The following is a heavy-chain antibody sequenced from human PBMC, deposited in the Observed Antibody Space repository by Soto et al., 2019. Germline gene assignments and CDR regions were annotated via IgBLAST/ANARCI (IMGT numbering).Heavy chain of an antibody. CDR2: INPNSGGT. D-gene: IGHD3-9*01. CDR3: ARGGYDILTGSPIYYFDY. J-gene: IGHJ4*02. V-gene: IGHV1-2*04. Sequence: GASVKVSCKASGYTFTGYYMHWVRQAPGQGLEWMGWINPNSGGTNYAQKFQGWVTMTRDTSISTAYMELSRLRSDDTAVYYCARGGYDILTGSPIYYFDYWGQGTLVTVSS. CDR1: GYTFTGYY.